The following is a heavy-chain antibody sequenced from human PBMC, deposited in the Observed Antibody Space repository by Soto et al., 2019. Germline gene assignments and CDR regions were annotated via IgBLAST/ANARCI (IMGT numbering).Heavy chain of an antibody. CDR3: ARAGAATLSDY. V-gene: IGHV4-59*01. J-gene: IGHJ4*02. CDR2: IYYSGSA. CDR1: GGSISSYY. Sequence: QVQLQESGPGLVKPSETLSLTCTVSGGSISSYYCSWIRQPPGKGLEWIGYIYYSGSANYNPSLKSRVTISADTSKNQFALKLSSVTAADTAVYYCARAGAATLSDYWGQGTLVTVSS. D-gene: IGHD2-15*01.